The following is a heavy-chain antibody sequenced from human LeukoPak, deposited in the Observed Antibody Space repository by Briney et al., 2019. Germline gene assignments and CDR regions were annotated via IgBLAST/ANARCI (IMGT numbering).Heavy chain of an antibody. J-gene: IGHJ3*02. Sequence: GASVKVACKASGYISTSYGISWVRQAPGQGLEWMGWISAYNGNTNYAQKLQGRVTMTTDTSTSTAYMELRSLRSDDTAVYYCARAWYYYDSSGYTYTDDAFDIWGQGTMVTVSS. CDR3: ARAWYYYDSSGYTYTDDAFDI. CDR1: GYISTSYG. V-gene: IGHV1-18*01. CDR2: ISAYNGNT. D-gene: IGHD3-22*01.